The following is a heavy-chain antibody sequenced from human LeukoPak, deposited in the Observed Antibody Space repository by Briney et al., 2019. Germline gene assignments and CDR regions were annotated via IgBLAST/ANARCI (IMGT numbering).Heavy chain of an antibody. CDR3: ARRQVAGTSRANARLGGGMDV. Sequence: SETLSLTCTVSGGSISSSSYYWGWIRQPPGKGLEWIGSIYYSGSTYYNPSLKSRVTISVDTSKNQFSLKLSSVTAADTAVYYCARRQVAGTSRANARLGGGMDVWGQGTTVTVSS. D-gene: IGHD6-19*01. CDR2: IYYSGST. CDR1: GGSISSSSYY. V-gene: IGHV4-39*01. J-gene: IGHJ6*02.